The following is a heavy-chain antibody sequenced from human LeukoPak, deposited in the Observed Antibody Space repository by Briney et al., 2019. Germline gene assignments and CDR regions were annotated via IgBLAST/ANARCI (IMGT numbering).Heavy chain of an antibody. D-gene: IGHD2-15*01. J-gene: IGHJ3*02. V-gene: IGHV3-66*01. CDR3: ARGGVVYPDSFDI. CDR1: GFTVSSSY. CDR2: IFSGGGT. Sequence: TGGSLRLSCAASGFTVSSSYMNWVRQAPGKGLEWVSLIFSGGGTYYADSVKGRFTISRDNSKNTLFLQMTSLRAEGTAVYYCARGGVVYPDSFDIWGRGTIVTVSS.